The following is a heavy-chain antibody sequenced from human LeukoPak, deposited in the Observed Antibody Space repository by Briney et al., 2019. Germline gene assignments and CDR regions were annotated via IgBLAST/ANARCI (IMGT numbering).Heavy chain of an antibody. Sequence: ASVKVSCKASGYTFTSYYMHWVRQAPGQGLEWMGIINPSGGSTSYAQKFQGRVTMTRDTSTSTVYMELSSLRSEDTAVYYCARDLPDPYPGIGIPEDYLGQGTLVTVSS. D-gene: IGHD3-10*01. CDR3: ARDLPDPYPGIGIPEDY. V-gene: IGHV1-46*01. J-gene: IGHJ4*02. CDR2: INPSGGST. CDR1: GYTFTSYY.